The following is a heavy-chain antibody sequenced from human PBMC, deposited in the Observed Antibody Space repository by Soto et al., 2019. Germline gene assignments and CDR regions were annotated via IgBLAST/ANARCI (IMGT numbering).Heavy chain of an antibody. D-gene: IGHD4-4*01. CDR1: GGSITSTNLY. J-gene: IGHJ4*02. CDR3: ARHQRYAYTIDY. CDR2: IYYSGRT. V-gene: IGHV4-39*01. Sequence: QVQLQESGPGLVKPSETLSLTCIVSGGSITSTNLYWGWIRQPPGKGLEWIGNIYYSGRTYYNPSLRSRVTISVDTSKNQFSLNLTSVTAADTAVYFCARHQRYAYTIDYWGQGTLVTVSS.